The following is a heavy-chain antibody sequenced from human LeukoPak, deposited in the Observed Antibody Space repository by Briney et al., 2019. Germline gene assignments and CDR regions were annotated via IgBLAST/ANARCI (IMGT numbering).Heavy chain of an antibody. J-gene: IGHJ4*02. V-gene: IGHV3-23*01. CDR2: IFGSDGRT. CDR1: GFTFSSYA. CDR3: AKTRGPAATHPDY. Sequence: GGSLRLSCAASGFTFSSYAMTWVRQAPGKGLEWVSAIFGSDGRTFYADAVKGRFTISRDNSKDTLYLQMNSLRAEDTAIYYCAKTRGPAATHPDYWGQGILVTVSS. D-gene: IGHD6-25*01.